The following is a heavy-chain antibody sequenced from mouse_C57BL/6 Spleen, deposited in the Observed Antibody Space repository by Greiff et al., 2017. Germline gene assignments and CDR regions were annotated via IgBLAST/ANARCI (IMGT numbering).Heavy chain of an antibody. J-gene: IGHJ1*03. D-gene: IGHD1-1*01. CDR3: TRQSPLYYGSTYWYFDV. CDR2: IDPETGGT. Sequence: VQLVESGAELVRPGASVTLSCKASGYTFTDYEMHWVKQTPVHGLEWIGAIDPETGGTAYNQKFKGKAILTADKSSSTAYMELRSLTSEDSAVYYCTRQSPLYYGSTYWYFDVWGTGTTVTVSS. CDR1: GYTFTDYE. V-gene: IGHV1-15*01.